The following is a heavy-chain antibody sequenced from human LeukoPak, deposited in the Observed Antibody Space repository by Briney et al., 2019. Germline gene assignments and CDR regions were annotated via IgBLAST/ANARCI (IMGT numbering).Heavy chain of an antibody. CDR2: ISNDGSKQ. CDR3: AKDSYRDSSGWENFDS. V-gene: IGHV3-30*18. CDR1: GFTFRNYG. J-gene: IGHJ4*02. D-gene: IGHD6-19*01. Sequence: GGSLRLSCEASGFTFRNYGMHWVRQAPGKGLAWVALISNDGSKQYYAHPVKGRFTISRDNSKNTLYLQMNSLRAEDTAIYYCAKDSYRDSSGWENFDSWGQGTLVTVSS.